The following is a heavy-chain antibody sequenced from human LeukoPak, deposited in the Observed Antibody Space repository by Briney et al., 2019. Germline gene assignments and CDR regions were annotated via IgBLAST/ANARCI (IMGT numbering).Heavy chain of an antibody. Sequence: PGGSLRLSCAASGFTFSSYSMNWVRQAPGKGLEWVANIKQDGSEEYYVDSVKGRFTISRDNAKNSLYLQMNSLRVEDTAVYYCARSGRQLLYTNDYYYYMDVWGKGTTVTVSS. V-gene: IGHV3-7*01. J-gene: IGHJ6*03. D-gene: IGHD2-2*02. CDR1: GFTFSSYS. CDR2: IKQDGSEE. CDR3: ARSGRQLLYTNDYYYYMDV.